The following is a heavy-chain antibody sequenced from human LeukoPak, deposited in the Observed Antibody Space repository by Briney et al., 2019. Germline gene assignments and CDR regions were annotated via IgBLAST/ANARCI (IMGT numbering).Heavy chain of an antibody. CDR3: ARVERPIAAAGLPDY. Sequence: GGSLRLSCAASGFTVSSNYMSWVRQAPGKGLEWVSVIYSGGSTYYADSVKGRFTISRDNSKNTLYLQMNSLRAEDTAVYYCARVERPIAAAGLPDYWGQGTLVTVSS. V-gene: IGHV3-53*01. D-gene: IGHD6-13*01. CDR2: IYSGGST. CDR1: GFTVSSNY. J-gene: IGHJ4*02.